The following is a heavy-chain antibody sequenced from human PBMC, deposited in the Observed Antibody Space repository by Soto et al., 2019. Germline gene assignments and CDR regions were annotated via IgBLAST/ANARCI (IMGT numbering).Heavy chain of an antibody. Sequence: QVQLQESGPGLVKPSETLSLTCTVSGGSISGYYWGWIRQTPGTGLEYIGHIYYTGSTNYNPSLKCRVTMPVAMSKNQFSLKLNSVTAADTAVYYCARHYGSGTYPLDYWGQGTLVTVSS. CDR3: ARHYGSGTYPLDY. D-gene: IGHD3-10*01. J-gene: IGHJ4*02. CDR1: GGSISGYY. CDR2: IYYTGST. V-gene: IGHV4-59*08.